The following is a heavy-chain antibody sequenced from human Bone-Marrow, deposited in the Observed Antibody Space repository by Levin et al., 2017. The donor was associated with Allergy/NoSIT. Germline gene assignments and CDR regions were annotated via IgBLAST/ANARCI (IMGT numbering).Heavy chain of an antibody. D-gene: IGHD6-13*01. J-gene: IGHJ3*02. CDR2: TSHDGNNR. Sequence: GGSLRLSCAASDFILSNYGMHWVRQVPGKGLEWLAVTSHDGNNRYHADSVKGRFTVSRDNSENTVYLQMNGLSNEDTAVYYCARDRSSGWYDLGVLDIWGQGTMVTVSS. CDR3: ARDRSSGWYDLGVLDI. V-gene: IGHV3-30*03. CDR1: DFILSNYG.